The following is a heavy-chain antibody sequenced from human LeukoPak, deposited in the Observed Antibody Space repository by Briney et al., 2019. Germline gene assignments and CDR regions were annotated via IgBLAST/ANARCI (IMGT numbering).Heavy chain of an antibody. CDR1: GGSISSSSYY. Sequence: RTSETLSLTCTVSGGSISSSSYYWGWIRQPPGKGLEWIGSIYYSGSTYYNPSLKSRVTISVDTSKNQFSLKLSSVTAADTAVYYCARDPYGSGSYYFDYWGQGTLVTVSS. CDR2: IYYSGST. V-gene: IGHV4-39*02. CDR3: ARDPYGSGSYYFDY. D-gene: IGHD3-10*01. J-gene: IGHJ4*02.